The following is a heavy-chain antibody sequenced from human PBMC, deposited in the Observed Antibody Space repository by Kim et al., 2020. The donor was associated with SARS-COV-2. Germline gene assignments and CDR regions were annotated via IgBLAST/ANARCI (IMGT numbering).Heavy chain of an antibody. CDR2: ITGDGGT. CDR3: ARRGSKSIPFDY. J-gene: IGHJ4*02. Sequence: GGSLRLSCAASGFTFSSHSIHWVRQAPGKGVEDVSAITGDGGTYYANSVKGRFTISRDNSKSTVYLQMGSLRVEDMAVYYCARRGSKSIPFDYWGQGTLVTVSS. V-gene: IGHV3-64*01. CDR1: GFTFSSHS. D-gene: IGHD2-21*01.